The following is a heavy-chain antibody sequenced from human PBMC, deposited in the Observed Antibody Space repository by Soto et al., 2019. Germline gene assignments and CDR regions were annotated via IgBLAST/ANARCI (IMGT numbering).Heavy chain of an antibody. Sequence: SETLSLTSTVSGGSISSHYWSWIRQPPGKGLEWIGYIYYSGSTNYNPSLKSRVTISVDTSKNQFSLKLSSVTAADTAVYYCARGGDYVSRLFDYWGQGTLVTVSS. CDR1: GGSISSHY. CDR3: ARGGDYVSRLFDY. V-gene: IGHV4-59*11. CDR2: IYYSGST. J-gene: IGHJ4*02. D-gene: IGHD2-21*02.